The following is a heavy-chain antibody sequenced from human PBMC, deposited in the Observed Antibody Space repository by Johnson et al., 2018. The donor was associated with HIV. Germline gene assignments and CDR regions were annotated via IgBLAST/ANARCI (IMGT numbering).Heavy chain of an antibody. CDR1: GFTVRRNY. V-gene: IGHV3-66*01. Sequence: VQLVESGGGLVQRGGSLRPSCAAPGFTVRRNYMSWVRQAPGKGLEVGSIIYCGGNTYHADSVKGRFTIPSDNSQNTLYLQMNSLRVEDTAVYYCARRLITREGSDSPTDAFDIWGQGTMVTVSS. D-gene: IGHD3-10*01. CDR3: ARRLITREGSDSPTDAFDI. CDR2: IYCGGNT. J-gene: IGHJ3*02.